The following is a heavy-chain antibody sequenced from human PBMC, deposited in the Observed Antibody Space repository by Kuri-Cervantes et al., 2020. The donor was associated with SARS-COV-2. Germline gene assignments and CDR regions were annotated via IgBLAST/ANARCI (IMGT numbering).Heavy chain of an antibody. CDR3: ARGVGGGETFDF. V-gene: IGHV4-34*01. Sequence: SETLSLTCAVYGGSVSGYYWSWIRQPPGKGLEWIGEIHHAAGTFYTPPLRSRATIFLNTSKNQFSLKLRSVTAADTAMYYCARGVGGGETFDFWGQGTLVTVSS. CDR1: GGSVSGYY. J-gene: IGHJ4*02. D-gene: IGHD3-16*01. CDR2: IHHAAGT.